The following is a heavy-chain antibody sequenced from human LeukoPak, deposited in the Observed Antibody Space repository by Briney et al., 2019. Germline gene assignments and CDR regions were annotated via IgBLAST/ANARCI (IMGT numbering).Heavy chain of an antibody. Sequence: SVKVSCKASGGTFSSYAISWVRQAPGQGLEWMGGIIPISGTANYAQKFQGRVTITADKSTRTAYMELSSLRSEDTAVYYCARSIVGAKDYFDCWGQGTLVTVSS. J-gene: IGHJ4*02. CDR2: IIPISGTA. CDR1: GGTFSSYA. V-gene: IGHV1-69*06. D-gene: IGHD1-26*01. CDR3: ARSIVGAKDYFDC.